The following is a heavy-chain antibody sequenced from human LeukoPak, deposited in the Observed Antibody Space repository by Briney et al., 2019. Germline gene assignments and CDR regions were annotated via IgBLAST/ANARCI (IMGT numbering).Heavy chain of an antibody. J-gene: IGHJ3*02. V-gene: IGHV4-4*08. Sequence: SETLSPTCTVSGASISSYYWSWIRQPPGKGLEWIGYIYTSGNTNYNPSLKSRVTISVDTSKNQFSLKLSSVTAADTAVYYCARLRYGDGDAFDIWGQGTMVTVSS. CDR1: GASISSYY. CDR3: ARLRYGDGDAFDI. D-gene: IGHD5-18*01. CDR2: IYTSGNT.